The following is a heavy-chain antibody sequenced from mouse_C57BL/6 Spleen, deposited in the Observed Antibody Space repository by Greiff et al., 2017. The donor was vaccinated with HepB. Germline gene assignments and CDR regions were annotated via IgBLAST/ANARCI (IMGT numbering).Heavy chain of an antibody. CDR2: IYPGDGDT. Sequence: VQLVESGAELVKPGASVKISCKASGYAFSSYWMNWVKQRPGKGLEWIGQIYPGDGDTNYNGKFKGKATLTADKSSSTAYMQLSSLTSEDSAVYFCARDGTEGHFDYWGQGTTLTVSS. D-gene: IGHD3-3*01. CDR1: GYAFSSYW. J-gene: IGHJ2*01. CDR3: ARDGTEGHFDY. V-gene: IGHV1-80*01.